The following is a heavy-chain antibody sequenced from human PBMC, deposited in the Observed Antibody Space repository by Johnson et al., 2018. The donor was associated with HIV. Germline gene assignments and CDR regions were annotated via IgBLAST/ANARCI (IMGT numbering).Heavy chain of an antibody. D-gene: IGHD3-16*01. CDR1: GFTFDDYA. CDR3: ARGLTGEQVDS. V-gene: IGHV3-9*01. CDR2: ISWNSGSI. J-gene: IGHJ3*02. Sequence: VQLVESGGGLVQPGRSLRLSCAASGFTFDDYAMHWVRQAPGKGLEWVSGISWNSGSIGYADSVRGRFTISRDNSKNTLYLQMNSLRAEDTAVYYCARGLTGEQVDSWGQGTMVTVSS.